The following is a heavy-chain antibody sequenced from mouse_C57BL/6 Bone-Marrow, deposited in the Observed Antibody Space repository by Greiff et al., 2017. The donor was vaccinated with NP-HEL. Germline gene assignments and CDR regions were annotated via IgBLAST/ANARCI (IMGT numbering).Heavy chain of an antibody. Sequence: QVQLKQPGAELVMPGASVKLSCKASGYTFTSYWMHWVKQRPGQGLEWIGEIDPSDSYTNYNQKFKGKSTLTVDKSSSTAYMQLSSLTSEDSAVYYCARGDYDYDPYYFDYWGQGTTLTVSS. V-gene: IGHV1-69*01. J-gene: IGHJ2*01. CDR3: ARGDYDYDPYYFDY. CDR1: GYTFTSYW. CDR2: IDPSDSYT. D-gene: IGHD2-4*01.